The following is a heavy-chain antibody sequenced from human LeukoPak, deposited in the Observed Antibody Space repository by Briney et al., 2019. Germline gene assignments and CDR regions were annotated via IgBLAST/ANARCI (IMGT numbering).Heavy chain of an antibody. Sequence: SQTLSLTCVISGDIVASNSTACNWIRQSPSRGLEWLGRTYYRSKWYNDYAVSVKSRITINPDTSKNQFSLQLNSVTPEDTAVYYCARGGQGDGYSADEAFDLWGQGTMVTVS. CDR2: TYYRSKWYN. D-gene: IGHD5-24*01. V-gene: IGHV6-1*01. CDR1: GDIVASNSTA. CDR3: ARGGQGDGYSADEAFDL. J-gene: IGHJ3*01.